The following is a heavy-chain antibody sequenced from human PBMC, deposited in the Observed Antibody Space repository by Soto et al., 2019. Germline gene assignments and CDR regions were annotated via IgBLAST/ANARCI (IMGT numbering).Heavy chain of an antibody. CDR2: IDPSDSYT. J-gene: IGHJ6*02. CDR3: ARHATSNGDPKYSGMDV. V-gene: IGHV5-10-1*01. CDR1: GYSFTSYW. Sequence: GESLKISCKGSGYSFTSYWISWVRQMPGKGLEWMGRIDPSDSYTNYSPSFQGHVTISADKSISTAYLQWSSLKASDTAMYYCARHATSNGDPKYSGMDVWGQGTTVTVSS. D-gene: IGHD7-27*01.